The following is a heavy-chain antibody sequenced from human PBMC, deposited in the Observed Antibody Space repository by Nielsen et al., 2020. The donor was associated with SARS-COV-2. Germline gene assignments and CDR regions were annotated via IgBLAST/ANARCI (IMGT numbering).Heavy chain of an antibody. CDR1: GFTFSSYA. V-gene: IGHV3-33*03. CDR3: ACASWFDP. CDR2: IWYDGSNK. J-gene: IGHJ5*02. Sequence: GESLKISCAASGFTFSSYAMSWVRQAPGKGLEWVAVIWYDGSNKYYADSVKGRFTISRDNAKNTLYLQMNSLRAEDTAVYYCACASWFDPWGQGTLVTASS.